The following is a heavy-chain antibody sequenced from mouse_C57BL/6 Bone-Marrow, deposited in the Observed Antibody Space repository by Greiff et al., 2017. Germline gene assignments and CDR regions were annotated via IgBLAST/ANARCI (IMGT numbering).Heavy chain of an antibody. J-gene: IGHJ2*01. CDR2: IWSGGST. D-gene: IGHD2-3*01. V-gene: IGHV2-2*01. CDR3: ARKDDGYYEGYFDY. CDR1: GFSLTSYG. Sequence: VQVVESGPGLVQPSQSLSITCTVSGFSLTSYGVHWVRQSPGKGLEWLGVIWSGGSTDYNAAFISRLSISKDNSKGQVFFKMNSLQADDTAIYYWARKDDGYYEGYFDYWGQGTTLTVSS.